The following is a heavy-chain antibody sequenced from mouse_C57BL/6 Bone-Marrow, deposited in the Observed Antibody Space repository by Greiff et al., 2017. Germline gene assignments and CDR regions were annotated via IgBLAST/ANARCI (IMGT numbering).Heavy chain of an antibody. V-gene: IGHV2-2*01. CDR1: GFSLTSYG. CDR3: ARIPTLLPFYYAMDY. CDR2: IWSGGST. Sequence: QVHVKQSGPGLVQPSQSLSITCTVSGFSLTSYGVHWVRQSPGKGLEWLGVIWSGGSTDYNAAFISRLSISKDNSKSQVFFKMNSLQADDTAIYYCARIPTLLPFYYAMDYWGQGTSVTVSS. D-gene: IGHD1-1*01. J-gene: IGHJ4*01.